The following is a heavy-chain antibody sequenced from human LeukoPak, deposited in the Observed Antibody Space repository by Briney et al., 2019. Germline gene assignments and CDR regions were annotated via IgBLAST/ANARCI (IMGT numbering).Heavy chain of an antibody. Sequence: SETLSLTCAVYGGSFSGYYWSWIRQPPGKGLEWIGEINHSGSTNYNPSLKSRVTISVDTSKNQFSLKLSSVTAAGTAVYYCARVAVYYYYYYMDVWGKGTTVTVSS. CDR2: INHSGST. J-gene: IGHJ6*03. CDR1: GGSFSGYY. V-gene: IGHV4-34*01. CDR3: ARVAVYYYYYYMDV.